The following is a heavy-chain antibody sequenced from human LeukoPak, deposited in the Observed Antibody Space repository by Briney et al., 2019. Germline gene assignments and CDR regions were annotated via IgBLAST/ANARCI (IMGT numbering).Heavy chain of an antibody. CDR3: ASPRYCSSTSCYKADYYYGMDV. CDR2: IIPIFGTA. D-gene: IGHD2-2*02. CDR1: GGTFSSYA. Sequence: ASVKVSCKASGGTFSSYAISWVRQAPGQGLEWMGGIIPIFGTANYAQKFQGRVTITADESTSTAYMELSSLRSEDTAVYYCASPRYCSSTSCYKADYYYGMDVWGQGTTVTVSS. V-gene: IGHV1-69*13. J-gene: IGHJ6*02.